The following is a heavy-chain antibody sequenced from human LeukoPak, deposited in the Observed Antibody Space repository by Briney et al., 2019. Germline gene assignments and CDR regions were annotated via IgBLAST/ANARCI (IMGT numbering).Heavy chain of an antibody. CDR1: GGSISSGGYY. D-gene: IGHD2-15*01. J-gene: IGHJ3*02. CDR2: IYYSGST. Sequence: SETLSLTCTVSGGSISSGGYYWSWIRQHPGKGLEWIGYIYYSGSTYYNPSLKSRVTISVDTSKNQFSLKLSSVTAADTAVYYCAKDCSGGSCYGAFDIWGQGTMVTVSS. CDR3: AKDCSGGSCYGAFDI. V-gene: IGHV4-31*03.